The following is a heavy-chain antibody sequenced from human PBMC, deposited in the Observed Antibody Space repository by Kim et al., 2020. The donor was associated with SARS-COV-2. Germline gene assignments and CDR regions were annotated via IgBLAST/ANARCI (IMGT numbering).Heavy chain of an antibody. D-gene: IGHD4-17*01. Sequence: GGSLRLSCAASGFTFSSYGMHWVRQAPGKGLEWVAVISYDGSNKYYADSVKGRFTISRDNSKNTLYLQMNSLRAEDTAVYYCAKEPHPTVTSPSAEYFQHWGQGTLVTVSS. J-gene: IGHJ1*01. CDR2: ISYDGSNK. V-gene: IGHV3-30*18. CDR3: AKEPHPTVTSPSAEYFQH. CDR1: GFTFSSYG.